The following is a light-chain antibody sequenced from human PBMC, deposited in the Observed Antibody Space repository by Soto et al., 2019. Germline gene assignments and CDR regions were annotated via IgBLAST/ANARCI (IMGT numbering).Light chain of an antibody. CDR1: SSNIGSNI. CDR3: TSFTTNNIWV. Sequence: QSVLTQPPSASGTPGQRVTISCSGRSSNIGSNIVNWYQQLPGTAPKLLIANNNQRPSGVPDRFSGSKSGTSASLAISGLQSEDEADYYCTSFTTNNIWVFGGGTKLTVL. V-gene: IGLV1-44*01. J-gene: IGLJ3*02. CDR2: NNN.